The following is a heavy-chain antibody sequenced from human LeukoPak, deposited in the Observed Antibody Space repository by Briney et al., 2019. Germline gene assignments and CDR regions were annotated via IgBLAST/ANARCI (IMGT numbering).Heavy chain of an antibody. CDR2: ISAYNGDT. D-gene: IGHD2-15*01. J-gene: IGHJ6*03. Sequence: ASVRVSCKASGYTFTSYGISWERQAPGQGLEWMGWISAYNGDTNSAQKLQGRVTMTTDTSTNTAYMELRSLRSDDTAVYYCARGHGLAATIENRYYYYYYYMDVWGKGTTVTVSS. CDR3: ARGHGLAATIENRYYYYYYYMDV. V-gene: IGHV1-18*01. CDR1: GYTFTSYG.